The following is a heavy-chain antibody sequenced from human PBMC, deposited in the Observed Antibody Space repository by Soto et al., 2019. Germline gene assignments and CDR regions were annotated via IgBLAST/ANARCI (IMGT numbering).Heavy chain of an antibody. CDR1: GGSISSSNW. CDR2: IYHSGST. V-gene: IGHV4-4*02. CDR3: ARDLHGGSYRGPFDY. Sequence: PXGTLSLTGAVSGGSISSSNWWSCVRQPPGKGLEWIGEIYHSGSTNYNPSLKSRVTISVDKSKNQFSLKLSSVTAADTAVYYCARDLHGGSYRGPFDYWGQGTLVTVSS. D-gene: IGHD1-26*01. J-gene: IGHJ4*02.